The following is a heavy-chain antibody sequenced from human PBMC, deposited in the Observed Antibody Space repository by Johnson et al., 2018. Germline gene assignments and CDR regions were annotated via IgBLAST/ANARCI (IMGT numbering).Heavy chain of an antibody. J-gene: IGHJ6*02. V-gene: IGHV3-23*04. CDR1: GFIFNNYA. Sequence: VQLVQSGGGLVQXGGSXRLXCAASGFIFNNYAMSWVRQAPGKGLEGVSAIAGGGGRTHYADSVKGRFTISRDTSRNTLYLQMDSLRDEDTAVYYCAKEVFSGSYPMHYGMDVWGQGTTVTVFS. D-gene: IGHD1-26*01. CDR2: IAGGGGRT. CDR3: AKEVFSGSYPMHYGMDV.